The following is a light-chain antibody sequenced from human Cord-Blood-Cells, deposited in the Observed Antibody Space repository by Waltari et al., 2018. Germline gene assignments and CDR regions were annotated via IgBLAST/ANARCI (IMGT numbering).Light chain of an antibody. CDR3: AAWDDSLSGWV. J-gene: IGLJ3*02. V-gene: IGLV1-47*01. Sequence: QSVLTQPISASGTPRQRVTISCHGNSSKIGRTYVYWYQQLPGTAPNLLLYRNNQRPSGFPDRYSGSRSGTSASLAISGRRSEDEADYYCAAWDDSLSGWVFGGGTKLTVL. CDR1: SSKIGRTY. CDR2: RNN.